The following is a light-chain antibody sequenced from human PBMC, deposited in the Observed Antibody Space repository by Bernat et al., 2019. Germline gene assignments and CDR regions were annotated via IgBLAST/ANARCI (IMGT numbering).Light chain of an antibody. V-gene: IGLV2-8*01. CDR1: SSDVGGYNY. CDR2: EVN. Sequence: QSALTQPPSASGSPGQSVTISCTGTSSDVGGYNYVSWYQQHPGKAPKLIIYEVNKRPSGVPARFSGSKSGNTASLTVSGLQAEDEADYSCGSYTTSNPWVFGGGSKLTVL. CDR3: GSYTTSNPWV. J-gene: IGLJ3*02.